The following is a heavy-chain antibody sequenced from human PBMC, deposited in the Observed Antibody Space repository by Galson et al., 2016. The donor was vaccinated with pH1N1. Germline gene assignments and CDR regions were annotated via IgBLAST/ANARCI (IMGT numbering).Heavy chain of an antibody. D-gene: IGHD3-22*01. CDR2: ISPYNGNT. V-gene: IGHV1-18*04. J-gene: IGHJ4*02. CDR3: ATGHYYETSGYAADY. Sequence: SLKVSCVVAGYCFANCGIDWVRQVPGQGLDWMGWISPYNGNTDYAQRFQGRLTMTTDRPTSTASMQLKGLTSDDTAVYYCATGHYYETSGYAADYWGQGTLVTVSS. CDR1: GYCFANCG.